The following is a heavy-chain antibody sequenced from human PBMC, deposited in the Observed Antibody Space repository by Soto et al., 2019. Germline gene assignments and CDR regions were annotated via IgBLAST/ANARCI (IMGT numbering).Heavy chain of an antibody. V-gene: IGHV3-23*01. CDR3: AKGREAVAGPDYFDY. CDR2: ISGYGGST. CDR1: GFTFSNYA. Sequence: EVQLLESGGGLVQPGGSLRLSCVASGFTFSNYAMTWVRQAPGKGLEWVSTISGYGGSTYYADSVKGRFTISRDNSKNTLYRQMNSLRAEDTAVYYCAKGREAVAGPDYFDYWGQGTLVTVSS. J-gene: IGHJ4*02. D-gene: IGHD6-19*01.